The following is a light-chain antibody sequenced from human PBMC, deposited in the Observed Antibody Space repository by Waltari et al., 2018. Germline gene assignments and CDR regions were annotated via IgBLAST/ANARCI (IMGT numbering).Light chain of an antibody. J-gene: IGLJ2*01. CDR1: CRDVGCATR. CDR2: DVR. V-gene: IGLV2-18*02. Sequence: QSALTQPPSVSGSPGQSVTIPCPGTCRDVGCATRVSWYQQPPGTAPQLIIYDVRNRPSGVSHRFSGSRSGNTASLTISGLQAEDEADYYCSSYTANTRFFGGGTKLTVL. CDR3: SSYTANTRF.